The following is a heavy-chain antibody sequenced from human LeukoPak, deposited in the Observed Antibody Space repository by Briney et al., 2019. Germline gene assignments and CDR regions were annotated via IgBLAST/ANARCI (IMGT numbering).Heavy chain of an antibody. D-gene: IGHD5-12*01. CDR2: FDPEDGET. CDR1: GYTLTELS. CDR3: ATEPESGYDYAFDY. Sequence: ASVKVSFKVSGYTLTELSMHWVRPAPGKGLEGMGGFDPEDGETIYAQKFQGRVTMTEDTSTDTAYMELSSLRSEDTAVYYCATEPESGYDYAFDYWGQGTLVTVSS. V-gene: IGHV1-24*01. J-gene: IGHJ4*02.